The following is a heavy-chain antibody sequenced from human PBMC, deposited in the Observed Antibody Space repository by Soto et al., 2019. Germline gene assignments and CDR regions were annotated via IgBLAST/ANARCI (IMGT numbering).Heavy chain of an antibody. Sequence: QVKLQESGPGLATPSGTLSLTCAVSGVSISSGNWWTWVRQSPKRGLEYIGEIFHDGTANYYPSFERRVAISVDTSKNQFSLKLTSVTAADTAIYFCARLVYDTRLNYMYFDFWGQGTLVTVSS. CDR1: GVSISSGNW. D-gene: IGHD3-10*01. J-gene: IGHJ4*02. CDR3: ARLVYDTRLNYMYFDF. V-gene: IGHV4-4*02. CDR2: IFHDGTA.